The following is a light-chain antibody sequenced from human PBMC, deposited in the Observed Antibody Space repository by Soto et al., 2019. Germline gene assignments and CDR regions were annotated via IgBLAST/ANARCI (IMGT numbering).Light chain of an antibody. CDR1: QSVSSSY. V-gene: IGKV3-20*01. CDR2: GAS. Sequence: EIVLTQSPGTLSLSPGERATLSCRASQSVSSSYLAWYQQKPGQAPRLLIYGASSRATGIPDRFSGSGSGTDFTLTISRLEPEDFAVYSCQQYGRSPIFTFGPGTKVDIK. CDR3: QQYGRSPIFT. J-gene: IGKJ3*01.